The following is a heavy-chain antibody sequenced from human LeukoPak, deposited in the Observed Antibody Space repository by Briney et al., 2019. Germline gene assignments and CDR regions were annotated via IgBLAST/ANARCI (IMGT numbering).Heavy chain of an antibody. CDR3: AIHSGFGELVY. Sequence: SETLSLTCVVYGGSFSGYYWSWIRQSPGKGLEWIGEINHRGSTNYNPSLKRRVTISLDTSKNQFSLKLSSVTAADTAVYYCAIHSGFGELVYWGQGTLVTVSS. J-gene: IGHJ4*02. V-gene: IGHV4-34*01. CDR2: INHRGST. CDR1: GGSFSGYY. D-gene: IGHD3-10*01.